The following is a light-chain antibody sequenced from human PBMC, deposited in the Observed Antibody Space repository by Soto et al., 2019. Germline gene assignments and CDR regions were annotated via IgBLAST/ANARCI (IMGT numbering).Light chain of an antibody. V-gene: IGLV1-40*01. CDR2: END. CDR3: QSYDSSLSGWV. Sequence: QSVLTQPPSVSGAPGQSVTISCTGSSSNIGAGYDVHWYQQLPGTAPKLLIYENDNRPSGVPDRFSGSKSGTSASLAITGLQAEDEADYYCQSYDSSLSGWVFGGGTQLTVL. CDR1: SSNIGAGYD. J-gene: IGLJ3*02.